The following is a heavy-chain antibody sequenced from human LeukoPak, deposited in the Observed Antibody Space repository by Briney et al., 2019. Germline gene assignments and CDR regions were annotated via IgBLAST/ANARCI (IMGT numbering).Heavy chain of an antibody. CDR2: IYTSGST. CDR1: GGSISSYY. V-gene: IGHV4-4*07. CDR3: ASSMATIDAFDI. J-gene: IGHJ3*02. Sequence: PSETLSLTCTVSGGSISSYYWSWIRQLAGKGLEWIGRIYTSGSTNYNPSLKSRVTMSVDTSKNQFSLKLSSVTAADTAVYYCASSMATIDAFDIWGQGTMVTVSS. D-gene: IGHD5-24*01.